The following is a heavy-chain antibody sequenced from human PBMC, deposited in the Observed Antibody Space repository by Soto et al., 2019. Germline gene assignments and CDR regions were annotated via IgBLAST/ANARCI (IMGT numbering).Heavy chain of an antibody. D-gene: IGHD5-18*01. V-gene: IGHV3-33*01. CDR2: IWYDGNNK. CDR3: AREQDTTMATSFDA. Sequence: GGSLRLSCAASGFTFSSYGMHWVRQAPGKGLEWVAVIWYDGNNKDYGDSVKGRFTISRDNSKNMLYLQMNSLRVEDTAVYYCAREQDTTMATSFDAWGHGTLVTAPS. J-gene: IGHJ5*01. CDR1: GFTFSSYG.